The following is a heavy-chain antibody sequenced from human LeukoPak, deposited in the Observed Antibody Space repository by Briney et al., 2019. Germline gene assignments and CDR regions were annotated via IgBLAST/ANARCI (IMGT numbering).Heavy chain of an antibody. J-gene: IGHJ4*02. CDR2: IAGSGGTT. CDR3: AKDLEGEDFWSGHPFDY. Sequence: GGSLRLSCAASGFTFSEYAMSWVRQAPGKGLEWVSAIAGSGGTTYSVDFVKGRFSISRDNSKNTLYLQMNSLRVEDTAVYYCAKDLEGEDFWSGHPFDYWGQGTPVTVSS. D-gene: IGHD3-3*01. CDR1: GFTFSEYA. V-gene: IGHV3-23*01.